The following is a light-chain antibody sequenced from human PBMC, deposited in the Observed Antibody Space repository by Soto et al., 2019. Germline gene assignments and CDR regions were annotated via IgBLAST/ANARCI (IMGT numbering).Light chain of an antibody. Sequence: YRKSLSFAGRRIATHSCRASQSVSSYLAWYQHKPGQAPRLLVYGAFTRATGIPSRFSGSGYGTDFTLALSSLDPGDTALHYCQQYALSPGSYGQGTKVDIK. CDR3: QQYALSPGS. CDR2: GAF. CDR1: QSVSSY. J-gene: IGKJ1*01. V-gene: IGKV3-20*01.